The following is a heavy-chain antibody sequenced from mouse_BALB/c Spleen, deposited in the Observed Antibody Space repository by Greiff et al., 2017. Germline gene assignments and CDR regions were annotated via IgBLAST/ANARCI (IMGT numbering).Heavy chain of an antibody. CDR2: ISRCSSTI. CDR3: ARHGTAVDY. CDR1: GFTFRSFG. D-gene: IGHD2-1*01. J-gene: IGHJ2*01. Sequence: EVMLVESGGGLVQPGGSRKLSCAASGFTFRSFGMHWVRQAPEKGLEWVAYISRCSSTIYYADTVKGRFTISRDNPKNTLFLQMTSLRSEDTAMYFCARHGTAVDYWGQGTTLTVSS. V-gene: IGHV5-17*02.